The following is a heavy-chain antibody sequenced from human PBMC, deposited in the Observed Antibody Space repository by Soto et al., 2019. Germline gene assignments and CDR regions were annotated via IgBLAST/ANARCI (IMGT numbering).Heavy chain of an antibody. CDR2: FDPEDGET. J-gene: IGHJ3*02. Sequence: ASVKVSCKVSGYTLTELSMHWVRQAPGKGLEWMGGFDPEDGETIYAQKFQGRVTMTEDTSTDTAYMELSSLRSEDTAVYYCATDKRGSSSWYWDAFDIWGQGTMVTVSS. CDR1: GYTLTELS. CDR3: ATDKRGSSSWYWDAFDI. V-gene: IGHV1-24*01. D-gene: IGHD6-13*01.